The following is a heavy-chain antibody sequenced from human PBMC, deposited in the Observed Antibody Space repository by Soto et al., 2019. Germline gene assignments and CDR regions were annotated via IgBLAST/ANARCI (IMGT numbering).Heavy chain of an antibody. V-gene: IGHV4-34*01. D-gene: IGHD2-15*01. Sequence: QVQLQQWGAGLLKPSETLSLTCAVYGGSFSGYYWTWIRQPPGKGLEWIGEIKHSGSTNYNPSPKSRVTISVDTSKNQFALKLSSVTAADTAVYYCARGSNFVVVVAATNWFDPWGQGTLVTVSS. CDR1: GGSFSGYY. CDR2: IKHSGST. J-gene: IGHJ5*02. CDR3: ARGSNFVVVVAATNWFDP.